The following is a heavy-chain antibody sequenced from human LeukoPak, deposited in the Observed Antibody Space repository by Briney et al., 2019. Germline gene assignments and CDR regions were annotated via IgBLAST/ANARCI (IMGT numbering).Heavy chain of an antibody. CDR1: GYTFTGYY. V-gene: IGHV1-2*02. Sequence: ASVKVSCKASGYTFTGYYMHWVRQAPGQGLEWMGWINPKSGGTNYAQKFQGRVTMTRDTSISTAYMELSRLRSDDTAVYYCVKRFAVPAARDFDYWGQGTLVTVSS. D-gene: IGHD2-2*01. CDR2: INPKSGGT. CDR3: VKRFAVPAARDFDY. J-gene: IGHJ4*02.